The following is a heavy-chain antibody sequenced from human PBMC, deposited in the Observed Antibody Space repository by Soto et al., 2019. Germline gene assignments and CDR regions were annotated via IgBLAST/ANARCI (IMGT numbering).Heavy chain of an antibody. J-gene: IGHJ4*02. CDR3: ARDHSGYDFLDY. Sequence: SQTMSLTWTVSGASISSGGYCWGWIRQHPGKGLEWIGYIYHSGTTSYNPSLKSRVTISVDTSNNQFSLKLSSVTAADTAVYYCARDHSGYDFLDYWGQGTLVTVSS. D-gene: IGHD5-12*01. CDR2: IYHSGTT. CDR1: GASISSGGYC. V-gene: IGHV4-31*02.